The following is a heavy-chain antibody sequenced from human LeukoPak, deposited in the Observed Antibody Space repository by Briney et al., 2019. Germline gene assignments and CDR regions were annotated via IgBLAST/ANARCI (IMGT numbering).Heavy chain of an antibody. D-gene: IGHD5-24*01. CDR3: ARDRDGYNGYTD. CDR1: GYTFTSYP. V-gene: IGHV1-18*01. CDR2: MSAYNNNT. J-gene: IGHJ4*02. Sequence: ASVKVSCKASGYTFTSYPMNWVRQTPGQGLEWMGWMSAYNNNTNYAQKLQGRVTMTTDTSTSTAYMELRSLRSDDTAVYYCARDRDGYNGYTDWGQGTLVTVSS.